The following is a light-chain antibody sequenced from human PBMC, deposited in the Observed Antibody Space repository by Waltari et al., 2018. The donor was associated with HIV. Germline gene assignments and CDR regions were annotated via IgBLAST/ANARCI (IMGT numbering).Light chain of an antibody. Sequence: QSALTQPRSVSASPGQSVTISCTGTPCDVGPYDFVSWYQLLPGEAPKSMIYDVTTRRSGVPDRFSGAKSANTASLTISGLQAEDEAEYYCCSYAGTYTLKFGGGTKLTV. CDR2: DVT. V-gene: IGLV2-11*01. J-gene: IGLJ2*01. CDR1: PCDVGPYDF. CDR3: CSYAGTYTLK.